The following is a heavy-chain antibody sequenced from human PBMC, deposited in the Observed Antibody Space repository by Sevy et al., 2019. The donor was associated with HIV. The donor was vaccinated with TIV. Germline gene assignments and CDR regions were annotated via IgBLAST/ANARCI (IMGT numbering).Heavy chain of an antibody. J-gene: IGHJ4*02. CDR1: GDSISGYY. D-gene: IGHD6-6*01. Sequence: SETLSLICTVSGDSISGYYWSWLRQSPGKGQEWIGAIYYSGSTNYNPSLESRVTISVDTSKSQFSLNLSSVTAADTAVFYCARDRTYGSSELDYWGQGILVTVSS. V-gene: IGHV4-59*01. CDR3: ARDRTYGSSELDY. CDR2: IYYSGST.